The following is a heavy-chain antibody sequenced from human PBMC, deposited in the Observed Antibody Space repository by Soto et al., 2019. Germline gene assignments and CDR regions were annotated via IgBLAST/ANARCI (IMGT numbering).Heavy chain of an antibody. V-gene: IGHV3-30*18. Sequence: QVQLVESGGGVVQPGRSLRLSCAASGFTFSNYGIHWVRQAPGNGLEWVAVISRDGSVRYYADSVKGRFTISRDNSKNXRYLQVNNLSSEDTAVYYCANADCGGHCSSDYFDYWGQGTLVTVSS. D-gene: IGHD2-21*01. CDR2: ISRDGSVR. CDR3: ANADCGGHCSSDYFDY. J-gene: IGHJ4*02. CDR1: GFTFSNYG.